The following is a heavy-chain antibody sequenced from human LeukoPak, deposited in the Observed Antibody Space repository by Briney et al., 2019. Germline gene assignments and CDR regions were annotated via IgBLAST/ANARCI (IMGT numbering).Heavy chain of an antibody. CDR1: GGSIKSNNW. V-gene: IGHV4-4*02. CDR2: FYHSGST. J-gene: IGHJ3*02. Sequence: PSETLSLTCAVSGGSIKSNNWWSWVRQPPGKGLEWIGEFYHSGSTYYNPSLKSRVTISVDRSKNQFSLKLSSVTAADTAVYYCARGTQYYYDSSGYYSAGAFDIWGQGTMVTVSS. CDR3: ARGTQYYYDSSGYYSAGAFDI. D-gene: IGHD3-22*01.